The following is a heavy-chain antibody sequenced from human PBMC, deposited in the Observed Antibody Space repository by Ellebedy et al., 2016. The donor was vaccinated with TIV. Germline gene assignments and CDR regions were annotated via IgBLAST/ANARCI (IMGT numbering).Heavy chain of an antibody. Sequence: GESLKISCAASGFTFSSDAMHWIRLAPGVGLEWISYISASGSTIHYADSVKGRFTISRDNAKNSLYLQMNRLRAEDTAVYYCATSGYSDTWLFRGMDVWGQGTTVTVSS. D-gene: IGHD6-13*01. J-gene: IGHJ6*02. V-gene: IGHV3-48*03. CDR3: ATSGYSDTWLFRGMDV. CDR2: ISASGSTI. CDR1: GFTFSSDA.